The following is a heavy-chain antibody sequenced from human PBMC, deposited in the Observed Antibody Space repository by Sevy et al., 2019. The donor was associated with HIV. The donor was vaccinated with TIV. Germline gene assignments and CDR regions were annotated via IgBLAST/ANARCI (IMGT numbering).Heavy chain of an antibody. D-gene: IGHD2-21*02. Sequence: ASVKVSCKASGYTFTSYYIHWVRQAPGQGLECMGIINPSGGGTNYAQKFQGRVTFTRDTSMSTVYMELSSLRAEATAVYYCARVESCGGDCYYSDYWGQGTQVTVSS. J-gene: IGHJ4*02. CDR2: INPSGGGT. V-gene: IGHV1-46*01. CDR3: ARVESCGGDCYYSDY. CDR1: GYTFTSYY.